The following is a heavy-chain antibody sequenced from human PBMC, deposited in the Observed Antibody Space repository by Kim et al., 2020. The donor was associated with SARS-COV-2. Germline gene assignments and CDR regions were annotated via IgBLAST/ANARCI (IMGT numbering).Heavy chain of an antibody. CDR2: ISGSGGST. V-gene: IGHV3-23*01. D-gene: IGHD2-15*01. CDR3: AKDIGGLLGYCSGGSCFHFQH. Sequence: GGSLRLSCAASGFTFSSYAMSWVRQAPGKGLEWVSAISGSGGSTYYADSVKGRFTISRDNSKNTLYLQMNSLRAEDTAVYYCAKDIGGLLGYCSGGSCFHFQHWGQGTLVTVSS. CDR1: GFTFSSYA. J-gene: IGHJ1*01.